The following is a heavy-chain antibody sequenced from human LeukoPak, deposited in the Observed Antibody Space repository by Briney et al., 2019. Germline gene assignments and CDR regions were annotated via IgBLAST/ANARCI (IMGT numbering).Heavy chain of an antibody. J-gene: IGHJ6*03. CDR3: ARSIGSYYYYYYMDV. CDR1: GFTFSDYY. D-gene: IGHD3-10*01. Sequence: GGSLRLSCAASGFTFSDYYMTWIRQGPGKGLEWVSYISSTGATIYNVDSVKGRFTISRDNAKNSLYLQMNSLRAEDMAVYYCARSIGSYYYYYYMDVWGKGTTVTISS. CDR2: ISSTGATI. V-gene: IGHV3-11*01.